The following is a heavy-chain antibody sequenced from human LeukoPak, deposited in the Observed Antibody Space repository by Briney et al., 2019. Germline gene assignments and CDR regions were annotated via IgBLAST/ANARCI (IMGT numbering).Heavy chain of an antibody. CDR1: GGSISNYY. Sequence: PSETLSLTCNVSGGSISNYYWSWMRQPPGKGLEWIGYIYYTGSTNYNPSLKSRVTISVDTSKNQFSLELSFVTAADTAVYYCARDGEMATISFDYWGQGTLVTVSS. D-gene: IGHD5-24*01. CDR2: IYYTGST. J-gene: IGHJ4*02. CDR3: ARDGEMATISFDY. V-gene: IGHV4-59*12.